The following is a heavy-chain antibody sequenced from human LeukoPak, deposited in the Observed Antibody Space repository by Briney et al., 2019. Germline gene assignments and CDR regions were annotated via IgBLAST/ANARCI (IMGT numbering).Heavy chain of an antibody. J-gene: IGHJ1*01. D-gene: IGHD3-3*01. CDR1: GGSFSGYY. CDR3: ARGASDFWSGYYNRYFQH. Sequence: SETLSLTCAVYGGSFSGYYWSWIRQPPGKGLEWIGEINHRGSTNYNPSLKSRVTISVDTSKNQFSLKLSSVTAADTAVYYCARGASDFWSGYYNRYFQHWGQGTLVTVSS. V-gene: IGHV4-34*01. CDR2: INHRGST.